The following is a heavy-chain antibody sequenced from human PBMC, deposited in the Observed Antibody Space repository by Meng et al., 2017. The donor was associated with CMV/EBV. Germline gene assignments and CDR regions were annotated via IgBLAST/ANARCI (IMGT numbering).Heavy chain of an antibody. V-gene: IGHV1-69*01. Sequence: QCGAEVEKAGSSVRVSCTDSGRTFSTFAIRWVRQAPGEGLAWMGGIIPVFETANYAERFQDRVTITADDSTTTAYMELSSLRADDTALYFCARGGDSWYSDYWGQGTLVTVSS. CDR2: IIPVFETA. CDR1: GRTFSTFA. CDR3: ARGGDSWYSDY. D-gene: IGHD1-26*01. J-gene: IGHJ4*02.